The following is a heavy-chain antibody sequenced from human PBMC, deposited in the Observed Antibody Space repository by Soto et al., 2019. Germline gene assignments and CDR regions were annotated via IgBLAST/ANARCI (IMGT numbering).Heavy chain of an antibody. CDR3: ARVPRGVYYGMDV. J-gene: IGHJ6*02. CDR1: GYTFTDYY. V-gene: IGHV1-2*04. D-gene: IGHD3-10*01. Sequence: QVQLVQSGAEVKKPGASVKVSCKASGYTFTDYYMNCERQAPGQRLEWMGWINPNSGTTNYAQKFQGWVTMTRDTSITTVYMEVSRLRSDDTAVYYCARVPRGVYYGMDVLGQGTTVTVSS. CDR2: INPNSGTT.